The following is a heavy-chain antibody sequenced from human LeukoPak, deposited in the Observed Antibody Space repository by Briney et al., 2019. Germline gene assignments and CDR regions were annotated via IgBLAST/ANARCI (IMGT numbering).Heavy chain of an antibody. CDR1: GGSFSGYY. V-gene: IGHV4-59*08. CDR2: IYYSGST. Sequence: PSETLSLTCAVYGGSFSGYYWSWIRQPPGKGLEWIGYIYYSGSTNYNPSLKSRVTISVDTSKNQFSLKLSSVTAADTAVYYCARGSCSSTSCPAMKFRYWGQGTLVTVSS. D-gene: IGHD2-2*01. CDR3: ARGSCSSTSCPAMKFRY. J-gene: IGHJ4*02.